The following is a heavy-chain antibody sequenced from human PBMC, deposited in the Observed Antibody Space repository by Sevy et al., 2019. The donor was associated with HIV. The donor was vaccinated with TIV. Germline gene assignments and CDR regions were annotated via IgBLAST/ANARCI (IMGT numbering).Heavy chain of an antibody. CDR3: AREIDSYGQGGYYYGMDV. CDR2: ISYDGSNK. CDR1: GFTLSSYD. D-gene: IGHD5-18*01. J-gene: IGHJ6*02. Sequence: GGSLRLSCAASGFTLSSYDMHWVRQAPGKGLEWVAVISYDGSNKYYADSVKGRFTISRDNSKNTLYLQMNSLRAEDTAVYYSAREIDSYGQGGYYYGMDVWGQGPTVTVSS. V-gene: IGHV3-30-3*01.